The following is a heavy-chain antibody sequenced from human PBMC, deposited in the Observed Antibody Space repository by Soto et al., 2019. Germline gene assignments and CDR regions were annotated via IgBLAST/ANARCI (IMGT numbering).Heavy chain of an antibody. J-gene: IGHJ6*02. CDR1: GYTLTSYG. D-gene: IGHD2-15*01. CDR2: ISAYNGNT. Sequence: GASVKVSCKASGYTLTSYGISWGRQAPGQRVEWMGWISAYNGNTNYAQKLQGRVTMTTDTSTSTAYMELRSLRSDDTAVYHCAREAYRCSGGSCYYYGMDVWGQGTTVTVSS. V-gene: IGHV1-18*01. CDR3: AREAYRCSGGSCYYYGMDV.